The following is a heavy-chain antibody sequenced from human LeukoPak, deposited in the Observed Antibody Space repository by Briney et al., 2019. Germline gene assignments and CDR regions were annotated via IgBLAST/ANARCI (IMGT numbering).Heavy chain of an antibody. CDR3: AKDWGEYFDYVWGSFTSFDS. CDR1: GFTVSSNY. V-gene: IGHV3-53*01. Sequence: PGGSLRLSRAASGFTVSSNYMSWVRQAPGKGLEWVSVICGGSTYYADSVKGRFTISRDNSKNTLYLQMNSLRAEDTAVYYCAKDWGEYFDYVWGSFTSFDSWGQGTLVTVSS. J-gene: IGHJ4*02. CDR2: ICGGST. D-gene: IGHD3-16*01.